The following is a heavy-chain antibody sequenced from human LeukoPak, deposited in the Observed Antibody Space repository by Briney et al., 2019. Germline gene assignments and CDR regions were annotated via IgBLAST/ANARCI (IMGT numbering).Heavy chain of an antibody. V-gene: IGHV3-7*01. Sequence: GGSLRLSCAASGFTFSSYAMSWVRQAPGKGLEWVANIKPDGGETYYVDSVKGRFTISRDNAKSSLYLQMNSLRAEDTAVYYCARDYNLGQGTLVTVSS. CDR1: GFTFSSYA. CDR3: ARDYN. J-gene: IGHJ4*02. CDR2: IKPDGGET.